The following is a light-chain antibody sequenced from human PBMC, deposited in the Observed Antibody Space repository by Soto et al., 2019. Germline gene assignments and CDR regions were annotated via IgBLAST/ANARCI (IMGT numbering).Light chain of an antibody. CDR1: QSISSY. CDR2: AAS. Sequence: DIQMTQSPSSLSASVGDRVTITCRASQSISSYLNWYQQKPGKAPKYLISAASSLRSGVPSRFSGRGSGTEFTLTIRSLQPEDFATYYCQQSYTIPRTFGQGTNVEIK. J-gene: IGKJ1*01. V-gene: IGKV1-39*01. CDR3: QQSYTIPRT.